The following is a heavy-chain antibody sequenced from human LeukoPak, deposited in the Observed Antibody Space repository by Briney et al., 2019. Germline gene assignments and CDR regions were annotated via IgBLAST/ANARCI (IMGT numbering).Heavy chain of an antibody. D-gene: IGHD3-10*01. J-gene: IGHJ4*02. V-gene: IGHV3-23*01. CDR1: GFTFSSYA. CDR3: AKDVSGSHYYGSGRDLDY. Sequence: PGGSLRLSCAASGFTFSSYAMSWVRQAPGKGLEWVSAISGSGGSTYYADSVKGRFTISRDNSKNTLYLQMNSLRAEDTAVYYCAKDVSGSHYYGSGRDLDYWGQGTLVTVSS. CDR2: ISGSGGST.